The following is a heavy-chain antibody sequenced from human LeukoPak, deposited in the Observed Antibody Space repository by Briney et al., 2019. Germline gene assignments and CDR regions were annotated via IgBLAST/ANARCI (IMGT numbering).Heavy chain of an antibody. Sequence: GGSLRLSCAASGFTFDDYAMHWVRQAPGKGLEWVSGISWNSGSIGYADSVKGRFTISRDNSKNTLYLQMNSLRAEDTAVYYCAKDLRVYSGYENDYWGQGTLVTVSS. CDR3: AKDLRVYSGYENDY. CDR1: GFTFDDYA. CDR2: ISWNSGSI. J-gene: IGHJ4*02. D-gene: IGHD5-12*01. V-gene: IGHV3-9*01.